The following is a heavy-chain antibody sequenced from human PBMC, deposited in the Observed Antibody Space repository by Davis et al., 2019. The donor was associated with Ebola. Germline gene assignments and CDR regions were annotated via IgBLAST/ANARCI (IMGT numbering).Heavy chain of an antibody. V-gene: IGHV1-3*01. CDR2: INAGNGNT. CDR3: ARDREDIVVVVARGYYGMDV. Sequence: AASVKVSCKASGYTFTSYAMHWVRQAPGQRLEWMGWINAGNGNTKYSQKFQGRVTITRDTSASTAYMELSSLRSEDTAVYYCARDREDIVVVVARGYYGMDVWGQGTTVTVSS. J-gene: IGHJ6*02. CDR1: GYTFTSYA. D-gene: IGHD2-15*01.